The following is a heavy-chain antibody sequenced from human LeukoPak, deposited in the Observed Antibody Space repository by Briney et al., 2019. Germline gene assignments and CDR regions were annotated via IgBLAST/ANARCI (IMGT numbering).Heavy chain of an antibody. Sequence: GESLKISCKGSGYSFTSYWIGWVRQMPGKGLERMGIIYPGDSDTRYSPSFQGQVTISADKSISTAYLQWSSLKASDTAMYYCARHLTVPAADSYYYYYYMDVWGKGTTVTVSS. CDR2: IYPGDSDT. V-gene: IGHV5-51*01. J-gene: IGHJ6*03. D-gene: IGHD2-2*01. CDR1: GYSFTSYW. CDR3: ARHLTVPAADSYYYYYYMDV.